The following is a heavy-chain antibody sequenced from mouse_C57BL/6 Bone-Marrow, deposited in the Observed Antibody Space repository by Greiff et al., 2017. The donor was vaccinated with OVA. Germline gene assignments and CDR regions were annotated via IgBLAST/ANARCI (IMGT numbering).Heavy chain of an antibody. D-gene: IGHD2-4*01. V-gene: IGHV1-62-2*01. CDR2: FYPGSGSI. Sequence: VQVVESGAELVKPGASVKLSCKASGYTFTEYPIHWVKPRSGQGLEWIGWFYPGSGSIKYNEKFKDKATLTADKSSSTVYMEMSRWTSEDGAVDFCARNEGGDYGGEAWFAYWGQGTLVTVSA. J-gene: IGHJ3*01. CDR3: ARNEGGDYGGEAWFAY. CDR1: GYTFTEYP.